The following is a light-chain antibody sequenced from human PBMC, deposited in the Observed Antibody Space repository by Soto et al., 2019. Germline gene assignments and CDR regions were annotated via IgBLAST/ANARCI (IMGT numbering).Light chain of an antibody. CDR2: AAS. J-gene: IGKJ1*01. Sequence: DIQLTQSPSFLSASVGDRVAITCRASQGISSYLAWYQQKPGKAPKLLIYAASTLQSGVPSRFSGSGSGTEFSLTINSLQPEDFATYYCQQLNSYPPWTFGQGTKVDIK. V-gene: IGKV1-9*01. CDR1: QGISSY. CDR3: QQLNSYPPWT.